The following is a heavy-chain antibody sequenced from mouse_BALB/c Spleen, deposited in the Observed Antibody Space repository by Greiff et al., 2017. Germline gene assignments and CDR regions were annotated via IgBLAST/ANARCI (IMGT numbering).Heavy chain of an antibody. CDR1: GFTFSSYA. V-gene: IGHV5-6-5*01. J-gene: IGHJ4*01. D-gene: IGHD1-1*01. CDR3: ARGLYYYGSSYLSYAMDY. CDR2: ISSGGST. Sequence: EVKLVESGGGLVKPGGSLKLSCAASGFTFSSYAMSWVRQTPEKRLEWVASISSGGSTYYPDSVKGRFTISRDNARNILYLQMSSLRSEDTAMYYCARGLYYYGSSYLSYAMDYWGQGTSVTVSS.